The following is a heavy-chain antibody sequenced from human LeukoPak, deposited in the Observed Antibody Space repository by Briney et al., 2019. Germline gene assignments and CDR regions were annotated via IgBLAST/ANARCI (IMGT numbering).Heavy chain of an antibody. V-gene: IGHV4-59*01. D-gene: IGHD6-19*01. CDR3: ARGPNSSGFEY. CDR2: IYYSGST. CDR1: GDSISSYY. Sequence: SETLSLTCTVSGDSISSYYRSWIRQPPGKGLEWIGYIYYSGSTNYNPSLKSRVTISVDTSKNQFSLKLSSVTAADTAVYYCARGPNSSGFEYWGQGTLVTVSS. J-gene: IGHJ4*02.